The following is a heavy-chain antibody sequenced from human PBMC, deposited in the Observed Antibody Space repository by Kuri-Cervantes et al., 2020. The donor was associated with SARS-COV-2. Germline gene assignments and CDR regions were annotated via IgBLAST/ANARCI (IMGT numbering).Heavy chain of an antibody. Sequence: ASVKVSCKAFGYTFSDLYMYWVRQAPGQGLEWMGIINPSGSGTRYPQRFQGRVSMTRDTSTSTVYMELSSLTSEDTAVYYCVVGFFSSRKWDYWGQGTLVTVSS. CDR1: GYTFSDLY. D-gene: IGHD2-15*01. J-gene: IGHJ4*02. V-gene: IGHV1-46*01. CDR3: VVGFFSSRKWDY. CDR2: INPSGSGT.